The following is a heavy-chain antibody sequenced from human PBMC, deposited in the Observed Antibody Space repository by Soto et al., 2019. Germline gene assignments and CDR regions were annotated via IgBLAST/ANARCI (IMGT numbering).Heavy chain of an antibody. CDR1: GYTFTSYA. D-gene: IGHD3-3*01. Sequence: ASVKVSCKASGYTFTSYAMHWVRQAPGQRLEWMGWINAGNGNTKYSQKFQGRVTITRDTSASTAYMELSSLRSEDTAVYYCAREGSGLRFLEKVFDIWGQGTMVTVSS. CDR2: INAGNGNT. J-gene: IGHJ3*02. CDR3: AREGSGLRFLEKVFDI. V-gene: IGHV1-3*01.